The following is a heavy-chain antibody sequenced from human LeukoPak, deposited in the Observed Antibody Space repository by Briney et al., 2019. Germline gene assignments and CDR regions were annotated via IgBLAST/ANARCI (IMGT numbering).Heavy chain of an antibody. V-gene: IGHV3-66*01. D-gene: IGHD2-15*01. CDR1: GFTVNSND. CDR3: AKKGAVVVAATDY. CDR2: IDSGGRT. Sequence: QPGGSLRLSCAASGFTVNSNDMSWVRQAPGKGLEWVSVIDSGGRTFYADSVKGRFTISRDNSKNTLDLQMNSLRVEDTAVYYCAKKGAVVVAATDYWGQGTLVTVSS. J-gene: IGHJ4*02.